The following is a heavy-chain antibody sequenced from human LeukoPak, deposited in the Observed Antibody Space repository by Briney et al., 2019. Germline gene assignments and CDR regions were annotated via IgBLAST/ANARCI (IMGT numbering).Heavy chain of an antibody. Sequence: SETLSLTCAVYGGSFSGYYWSWIRQPPGKGLEWIGEINHSGSTNYNPSLKNRVTISVDTSKNQFSLKLSSVTAADTAVYYCASLTMVRGVTGPWGQGTLVTVSS. D-gene: IGHD3-10*01. CDR1: GGSFSGYY. V-gene: IGHV4-34*01. CDR2: INHSGST. CDR3: ASLTMVRGVTGP. J-gene: IGHJ5*02.